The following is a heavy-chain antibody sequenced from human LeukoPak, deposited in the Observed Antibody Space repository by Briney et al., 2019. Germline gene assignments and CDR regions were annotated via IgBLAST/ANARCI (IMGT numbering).Heavy chain of an antibody. D-gene: IGHD2-15*01. J-gene: IGHJ6*03. CDR2: ISGSGGST. CDR3: ARYRGTRDLDYYYYYMDV. CDR1: GFTFSNYG. Sequence: GGSLRLSCAASGFTFSNYGMSWVRQAPGKGLEWVSGISGSGGSTYYADSVKGRFTISRDNAKNSLYLQMNSLRAEDTAVYYCARYRGTRDLDYYYYYMDVWGKGTTVTISS. V-gene: IGHV3-23*01.